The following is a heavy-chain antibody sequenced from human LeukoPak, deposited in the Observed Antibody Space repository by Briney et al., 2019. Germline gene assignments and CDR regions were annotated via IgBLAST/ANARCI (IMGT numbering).Heavy chain of an antibody. Sequence: GGSLRLSCAASGFIFSNYGMSWVRQAPGKGLEWVSSISFSSTHIYYADSIQGRFTISRDNAENSLYLQMNSLRAEDTAVYYCAKGSTSAGDYWGQGTLVTVSS. CDR2: ISFSSTHI. CDR3: AKGSTSAGDY. V-gene: IGHV3-21*06. D-gene: IGHD2-2*01. CDR1: GFIFSNYG. J-gene: IGHJ4*02.